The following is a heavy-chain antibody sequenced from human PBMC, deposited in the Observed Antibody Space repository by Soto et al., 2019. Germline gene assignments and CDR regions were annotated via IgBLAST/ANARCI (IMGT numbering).Heavy chain of an antibody. CDR2: IWYDGSNK. J-gene: IGHJ4*02. V-gene: IGHV3-33*01. Sequence: GGSLRLSCAASVFTFSSYGMHWVRQAPGKGLEWVAVIWYDGSNKYYADSVKGRFTISRDNSKNTLYLQMNSLRAEDTAVYYCARDRPYGSGSYPHTPFDYWGQGTLVTVSS. CDR1: VFTFSSYG. D-gene: IGHD3-10*01. CDR3: ARDRPYGSGSYPHTPFDY.